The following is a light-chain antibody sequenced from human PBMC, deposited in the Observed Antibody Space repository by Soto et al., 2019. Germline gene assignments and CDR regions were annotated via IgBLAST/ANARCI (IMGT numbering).Light chain of an antibody. CDR2: DVT. J-gene: IGLJ2*01. CDR3: SSYSSSTTHVV. V-gene: IGLV2-14*03. CDR1: STDVGDFNY. Sequence: QSVLTQPASVSGSPGPSVTISCTGTSTDVGDFNYVSWYQHLPGRAPKLIIYDVTNRPSGISYRFSASKSGRTASLTISGLQAEDEADYYCSSYSSSTTHVVFGGGTKLTVL.